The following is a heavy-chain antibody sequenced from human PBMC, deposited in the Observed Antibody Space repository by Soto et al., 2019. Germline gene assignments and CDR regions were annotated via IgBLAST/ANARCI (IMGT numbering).Heavy chain of an antibody. V-gene: IGHV4-59*01. CDR1: AGSMSNYY. Sequence: SETLSLTCTFSAGSMSNYYWNWIRQPPGKGLEWIAYIDYSGSTNYNPSLKSRLSISFDTSKSQFSLGLNSVTAADTAIYYCARGPELNFDYWGHGILVTVSS. CDR3: ARGPELNFDY. J-gene: IGHJ4*01. CDR2: IDYSGST. D-gene: IGHD1-7*01.